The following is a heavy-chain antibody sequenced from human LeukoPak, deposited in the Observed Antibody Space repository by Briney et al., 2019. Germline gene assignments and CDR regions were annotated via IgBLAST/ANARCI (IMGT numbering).Heavy chain of an antibody. CDR3: AREAIVVVPAAMRKYYGMDV. J-gene: IGHJ6*02. Sequence: PGGSLRLSCAASGFTFSSYAMHWVRQAPGKGLEWVAVISYDGSNKYYADSVKGQFTISRDNSKNTLYLQMNSLRAEDTAVYYCAREAIVVVPAAMRKYYGMDVWGQGTTVTVSS. D-gene: IGHD2-2*01. CDR1: GFTFSSYA. V-gene: IGHV3-30-3*01. CDR2: ISYDGSNK.